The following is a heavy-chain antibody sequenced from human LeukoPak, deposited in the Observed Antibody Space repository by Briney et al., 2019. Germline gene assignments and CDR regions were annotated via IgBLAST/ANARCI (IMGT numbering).Heavy chain of an antibody. CDR3: ARVGGKMVRGDTGGPFDY. J-gene: IGHJ4*02. CDR2: ISSSSSYI. V-gene: IGHV3-21*01. D-gene: IGHD3-10*01. Sequence: GGSLRLSCAASGFTFSSYSMKWVRQAPGKGLEWVSSISSSSSYIYYADSVKGRFTFSRDNAKNSLYLQMNSLRAEDTAVYYCARVGGKMVRGDTGGPFDYWGQGTLVTVSS. CDR1: GFTFSSYS.